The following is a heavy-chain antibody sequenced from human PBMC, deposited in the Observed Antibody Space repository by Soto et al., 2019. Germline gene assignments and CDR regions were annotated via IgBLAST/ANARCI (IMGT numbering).Heavy chain of an antibody. CDR3: ARGGRGSGLYFLYYFDL. V-gene: IGHV4-59*01. J-gene: IGHJ4*02. CDR2: IYHTGST. D-gene: IGHD3-16*01. Sequence: SETLSLTCSFSSGSLINYYWTWIRQSPGKGLEWIGEIYHTGSTKYNPSLKSRVAISVDMSKNQFSLTLSSVTPADTAVYYCARGGRGSGLYFLYYFDLWGQGTLVTVSS. CDR1: SGSLINYY.